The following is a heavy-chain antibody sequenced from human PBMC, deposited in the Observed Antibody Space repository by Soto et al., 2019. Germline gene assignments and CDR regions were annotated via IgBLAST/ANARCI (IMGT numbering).Heavy chain of an antibody. D-gene: IGHD4-4*01. V-gene: IGHV2-26*01. CDR3: AGEMTTFYGLYV. CDR2: IFSNDEK. Sequence: QVTLKESGPVLVKPTETLTLTCTVSGFSLSNARMGVSWIRQPPGKALEWLAHIFSNDEKSYSTSLKSRLTTTKDTTKSQVVLTMTNMDPVDTATYCCAGEMTTFYGLYVWGQGTTVTVSS. CDR1: GFSLSNARMG. J-gene: IGHJ6*02.